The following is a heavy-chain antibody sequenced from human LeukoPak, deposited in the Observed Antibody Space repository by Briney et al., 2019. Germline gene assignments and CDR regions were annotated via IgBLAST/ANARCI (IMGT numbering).Heavy chain of an antibody. CDR1: GFTFSIHG. D-gene: IGHD3-10*01. Sequence: GVLRLSCAASGFTFSIHGMNWVRQAPGKGLEWVSYISSSGSTIYYADSVKGRFTISRDNAKNSLYLQMNSLRAEDTAVYYCARVRYYYGSGSYYNDYYYYMDVWGKGTTVTISS. CDR2: ISSSGSTI. J-gene: IGHJ6*03. V-gene: IGHV3-48*04. CDR3: ARVRYYYGSGSYYNDYYYYMDV.